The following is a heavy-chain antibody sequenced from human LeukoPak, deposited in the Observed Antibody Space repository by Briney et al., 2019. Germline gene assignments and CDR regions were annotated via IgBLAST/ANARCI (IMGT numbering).Heavy chain of an antibody. CDR2: ISYDGGSR. Sequence: GGSLRLSCAASGFTFGSYAMHWGRQAPAKGLEEFTLISYDGGSRYYADSVKGRFTISRDNSKNSLYLQMNSLRAEDTALYYCAKDGGKTYYYGSGSPPAYYYYMDVWGKGTTVTVSS. J-gene: IGHJ6*03. CDR3: AKDGGKTYYYGSGSPPAYYYYMDV. CDR1: GFTFGSYA. V-gene: IGHV3-43D*04. D-gene: IGHD3-10*01.